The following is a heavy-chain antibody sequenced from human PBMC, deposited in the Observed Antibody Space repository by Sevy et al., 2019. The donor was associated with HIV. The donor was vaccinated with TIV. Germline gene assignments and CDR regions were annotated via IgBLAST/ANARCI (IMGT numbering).Heavy chain of an antibody. D-gene: IGHD2-21*02. CDR1: GFTFSDDY. Sequence: GGSLRLSCAASGFTFSDDYMSWIRQAPGKGLEWVSYISSSGSIIYNADSVKGRFTISRDNAKNSLYLQINSLRAEDTAVYYCARRRYCGGDCFDAFDIWGQGTMVTVS. CDR2: ISSSGSII. CDR3: ARRRYCGGDCFDAFDI. J-gene: IGHJ3*02. V-gene: IGHV3-11*04.